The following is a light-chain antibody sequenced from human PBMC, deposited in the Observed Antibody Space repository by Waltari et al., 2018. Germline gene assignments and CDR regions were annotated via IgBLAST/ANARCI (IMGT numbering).Light chain of an antibody. CDR3: SSYTPTSILV. CDR2: AVP. J-gene: IGLJ2*01. V-gene: IGLV2-14*03. CDR1: SIDVGSYNY. Sequence: QSALTQPASVSGSPGQSLTLSCSGTSIDVGSYNYVPWYQQHPGTPPKLLIYAVPKRPSGVSGRVSGSKSGNTASLTISGLQPEDEADYFCSSYTPTSILVFGGGTKLTV.